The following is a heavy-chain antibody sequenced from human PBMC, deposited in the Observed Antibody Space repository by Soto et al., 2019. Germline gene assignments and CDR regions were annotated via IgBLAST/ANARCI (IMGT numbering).Heavy chain of an antibody. V-gene: IGHV1-18*01. Sequence: ASVKVSCKASGYTFTSYGISWVRQAPGQGLEWMGWISAYNGNTNYAQKLQGRVTMTTDTSTSTAYMELRSLRSDDTAVYYCARGDGYNFIELPPAEYFQHRGQGTLVTVSA. CDR2: ISAYNGNT. J-gene: IGHJ1*01. CDR3: ARGDGYNFIELPPAEYFQH. D-gene: IGHD5-12*01. CDR1: GYTFTSYG.